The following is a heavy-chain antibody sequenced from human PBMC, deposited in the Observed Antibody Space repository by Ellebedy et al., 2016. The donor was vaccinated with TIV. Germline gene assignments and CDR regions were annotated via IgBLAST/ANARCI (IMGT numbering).Heavy chain of an antibody. CDR1: GYTFSGYY. CDR2: INPNSGVA. J-gene: IGHJ6*02. D-gene: IGHD3-16*01. CDR3: ARDEPPWGETPQYGMDV. Sequence: ASVKVSCKASGYTFSGYYMDWVRQAPGQGLEWMGWINPNSGVANYAQKFQGRVSLTRDTSTSTAYMELSRLRSDDTAVYYCARDEPPWGETPQYGMDVWGQGTTVTVSS. V-gene: IGHV1-2*02.